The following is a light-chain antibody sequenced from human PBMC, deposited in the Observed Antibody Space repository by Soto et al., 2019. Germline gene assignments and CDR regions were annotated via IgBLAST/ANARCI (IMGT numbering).Light chain of an antibody. J-gene: IGLJ1*01. CDR1: SSVVGSYNL. Sequence: QSALTQPASVSGSPGQSITISCTGTSSVVGSYNLVSWYQQHPGKAPKLMIYEGSKRPSGVSNRFSGSKSGNTASLTISGLQAEDEADYYCCSYAGCSTFVFGTGTKVTVL. V-gene: IGLV2-23*03. CDR2: EGS. CDR3: CSYAGCSTFV.